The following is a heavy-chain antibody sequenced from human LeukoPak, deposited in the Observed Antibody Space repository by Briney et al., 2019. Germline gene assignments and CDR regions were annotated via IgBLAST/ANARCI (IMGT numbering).Heavy chain of an antibody. D-gene: IGHD6-19*01. CDR1: GYTLTELS. CDR3: ATYGIAVAGIDY. CDR2: FDPEDGET. Sequence: ASVKVSCKVSGYTLTELSMHWVRQAPGKGLEWMGGFDPEDGETIYAQKFQGRVTMTEDTSTGTAYMELSSLRSEDTAVYYCATYGIAVAGIDYWGQGTLVTVSS. J-gene: IGHJ4*02. V-gene: IGHV1-24*01.